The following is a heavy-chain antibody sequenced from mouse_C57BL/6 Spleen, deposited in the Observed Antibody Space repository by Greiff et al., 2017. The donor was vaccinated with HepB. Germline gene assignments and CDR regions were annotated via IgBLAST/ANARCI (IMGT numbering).Heavy chain of an antibody. CDR1: GYTFTDYE. Sequence: QVQLQQSGAELVRPGASVTLSCKASGYTFTDYEMHWVKQTPVHGLEWIGAIYPETGGTAYNQKFKGKAILTADKSSSTAYMELRSLTSEDSAVYYCTRYDGYLYYFDYWGQGTTLTVSS. CDR3: TRYDGYLYYFDY. J-gene: IGHJ2*01. V-gene: IGHV1-15*01. D-gene: IGHD2-2*01. CDR2: IYPETGGT.